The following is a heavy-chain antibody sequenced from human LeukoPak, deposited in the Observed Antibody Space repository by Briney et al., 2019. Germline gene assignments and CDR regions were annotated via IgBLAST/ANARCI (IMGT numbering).Heavy chain of an antibody. Sequence: PGGSLRLSCAASGFTFSSYGMHWVRQAPGKGLEWVAVIWYDGSNKYYADSVKGRFTISRDNSKNTLYLQMNSLRAEDTAVYYCARDRPGADGMDVWGRGTTVTVSS. CDR1: GFTFSSYG. V-gene: IGHV3-33*01. CDR2: IWYDGSNK. D-gene: IGHD3-10*01. J-gene: IGHJ6*02. CDR3: ARDRPGADGMDV.